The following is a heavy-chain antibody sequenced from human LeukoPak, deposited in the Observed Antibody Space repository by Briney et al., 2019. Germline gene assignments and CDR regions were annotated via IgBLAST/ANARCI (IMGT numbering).Heavy chain of an antibody. CDR1: GFTFTKCA. Sequence: QAGGSLRLSCVASGFTFTKCAMSWIRQAPGKGLEWVSAISGSGGSTYYADSVKGRFTISRDNSKNTLYLQMNSLRAEDTAVYYCAKARVLLWFGELSFDPWGQGALVTVSS. CDR2: ISGSGGST. V-gene: IGHV3-23*01. J-gene: IGHJ5*02. CDR3: AKARVLLWFGELSFDP. D-gene: IGHD3-10*01.